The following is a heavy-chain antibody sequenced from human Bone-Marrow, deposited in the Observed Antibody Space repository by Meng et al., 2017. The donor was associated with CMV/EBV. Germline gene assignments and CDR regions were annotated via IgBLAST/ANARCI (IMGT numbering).Heavy chain of an antibody. CDR1: GFTFSSYA. J-gene: IGHJ6*02. D-gene: IGHD5-24*01. Sequence: GESLKISCAASGFTFSSYAMYWVRQAPGKGLEYVSPISSNGGSTHYADSVKGRFPASRDNPKNTLYLQMNSLRAEDTAVYYCAREWLQSLYYYGMDVWGQGTTVTVSS. V-gene: IGHV3-64*02. CDR3: AREWLQSLYYYGMDV. CDR2: ISSNGGST.